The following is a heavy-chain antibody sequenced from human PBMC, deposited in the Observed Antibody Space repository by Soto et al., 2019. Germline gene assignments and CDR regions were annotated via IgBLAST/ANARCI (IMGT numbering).Heavy chain of an antibody. CDR3: ARDVGGFDY. CDR1: GYTFTSYA. Sequence: QVQLVQSGAEEKKPGASVKVSCKASGYTFTSYAMHWVRQAPGQRLEWMGWINAGNGNTKYSQKFQGRVTITRYTSASTADMELSSLRSEDTAVYCCARDVGGFDYWGQGTLVAVSS. J-gene: IGHJ4*02. D-gene: IGHD1-26*01. V-gene: IGHV1-3*05. CDR2: INAGNGNT.